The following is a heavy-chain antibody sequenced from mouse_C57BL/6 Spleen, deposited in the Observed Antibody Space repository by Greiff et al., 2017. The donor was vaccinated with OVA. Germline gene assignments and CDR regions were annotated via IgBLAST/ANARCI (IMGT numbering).Heavy chain of an antibody. CDR1: GYTFTSYW. J-gene: IGHJ2*01. Sequence: QVQLQQPGAELVMPGASVKLSCKASGYTFTSYWMHWVKQRPGQGLEWIGEIDPSDSYTNYNQKFKGKSTLTVDKSSSTAYMQLSSLTSEDSAVDYCARSYGSSFDYWGQGTTLTVSS. CDR3: ARSYGSSFDY. V-gene: IGHV1-69*01. D-gene: IGHD1-1*01. CDR2: IDPSDSYT.